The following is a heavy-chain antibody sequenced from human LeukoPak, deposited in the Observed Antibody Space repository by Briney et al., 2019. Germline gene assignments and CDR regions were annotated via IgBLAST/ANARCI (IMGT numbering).Heavy chain of an antibody. CDR3: ARARGYYDSSGYYYGY. J-gene: IGHJ4*02. CDR1: GFTFSSYS. CDR2: ISSSSYI. V-gene: IGHV3-21*01. Sequence: GGSLRLSCAASGFTFSSYSMNWVRQAPGKGLEWVSSISSSSYIYYADSVKGRFTISRDNAKNSLYLQMNSLRAEDMAVYYCARARGYYDSSGYYYGYWGQGTLVTVSS. D-gene: IGHD3-22*01.